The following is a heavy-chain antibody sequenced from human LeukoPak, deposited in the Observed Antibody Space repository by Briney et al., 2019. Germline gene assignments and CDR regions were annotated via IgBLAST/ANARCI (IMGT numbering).Heavy chain of an antibody. D-gene: IGHD3-16*01. V-gene: IGHV3-33*01. Sequence: PGGSLRLSCAASGFTFSSYGMHWVRQAPGKGLEWVAVIWYDGSNKYYADSVKGRFTISRDNSKNTLYLQMNSLRAEDTAVYYCARGLAVYGMDVWGQGTTVTVSS. CDR1: GFTFSSYG. CDR3: ARGLAVYGMDV. CDR2: IWYDGSNK. J-gene: IGHJ6*02.